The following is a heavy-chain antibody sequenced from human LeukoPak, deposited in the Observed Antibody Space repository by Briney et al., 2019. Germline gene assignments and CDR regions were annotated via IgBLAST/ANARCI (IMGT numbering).Heavy chain of an antibody. D-gene: IGHD3-3*01. J-gene: IGHJ3*02. CDR2: INHSGST. CDR1: GGSFSGYY. CDR3: ARDSITIGI. V-gene: IGHV4-34*01. Sequence: PSETLSLTCAVYGGSFSGYYWSWIRQPPGKGLEWIGEINHSGSTNYNPSLKSRVTISVDTSKNQFSLKLSSVTAADTAVYYCARDSITIGIWGQGQWSPSLQ.